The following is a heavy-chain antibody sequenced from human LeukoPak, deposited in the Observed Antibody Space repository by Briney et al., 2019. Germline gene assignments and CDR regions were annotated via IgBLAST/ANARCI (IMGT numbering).Heavy chain of an antibody. Sequence: SETLSLTCTVSGGSISSYYWSRIRQPPGKGLEWIGYIYYSGSTNYNPSLKSRVTISVDTSKNQFSLKLSSVTAADTAVYYCARQRSLWYFDLWGRGTLVTVSS. CDR1: GGSISSYY. CDR2: IYYSGST. CDR3: ARQRSLWYFDL. J-gene: IGHJ2*01. V-gene: IGHV4-59*08.